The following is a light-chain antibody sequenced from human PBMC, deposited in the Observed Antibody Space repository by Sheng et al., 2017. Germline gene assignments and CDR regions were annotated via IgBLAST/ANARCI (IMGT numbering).Light chain of an antibody. J-gene: IGLJ1*01. CDR1: TSNIGDNY. Sequence: QSVLTQPPSASGTPGQRVTISCSGSTSNIGDNYVYWYQKLPGTAPKLLISRNNQRRSGVPDRFSGSKSGTSASLAISGLRSEDEADYYCATWDDNLSGYVFGTGTTVTVL. CDR3: ATWDDNLSGYV. V-gene: IGLV1-47*01. CDR2: RNN.